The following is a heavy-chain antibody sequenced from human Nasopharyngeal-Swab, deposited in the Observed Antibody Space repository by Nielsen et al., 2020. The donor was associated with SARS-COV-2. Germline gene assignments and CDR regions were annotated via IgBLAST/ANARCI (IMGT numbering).Heavy chain of an antibody. V-gene: IGHV4-39*07. CDR2: IYYSGST. J-gene: IGHJ4*02. CDR1: GGSISSSSYY. Sequence: SETLSLTCTVSGGSISSSSYYWGWIRQPPGKGLEWIGSIYYSGSTYYNPSLKSRVTISVDKSKNQFSLKLSSVTAADTAVYYCAGCSSSWGHFDYWGQGTLVTVSS. D-gene: IGHD6-13*01. CDR3: AGCSSSWGHFDY.